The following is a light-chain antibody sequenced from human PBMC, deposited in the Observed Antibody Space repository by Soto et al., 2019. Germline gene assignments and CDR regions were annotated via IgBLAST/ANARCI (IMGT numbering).Light chain of an antibody. CDR2: GAS. J-gene: IGKJ1*01. CDR1: QSISSN. V-gene: IGKV3-15*01. CDR3: QEYNDWPLRT. Sequence: EIVMTQSPATLSVSPGERATLSCRASQSISSNLVWYQQKAGQAPRLLIYGASTRATGIPARFSGSGSGTEFTLTISSLESDDFALYFCQEYNDWPLRTFGQGTKVDI.